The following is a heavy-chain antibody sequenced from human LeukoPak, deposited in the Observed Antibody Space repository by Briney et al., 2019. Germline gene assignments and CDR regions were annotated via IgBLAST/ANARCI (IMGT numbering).Heavy chain of an antibody. CDR3: ARDPGRFGWFDP. J-gene: IGHJ5*02. D-gene: IGHD1-14*01. CDR1: GGSISSYY. CDR2: IYYSGST. Sequence: PSETLSFTCTVSGGSISSYYWSWIRQPPGKGLEWIGYIYYSGSTNYNPSLKSRVTISVDTSKNQFSLKLSPVTAADTAVYYCARDPGRFGWFDPWGQGTLVTVSS. V-gene: IGHV4-59*01.